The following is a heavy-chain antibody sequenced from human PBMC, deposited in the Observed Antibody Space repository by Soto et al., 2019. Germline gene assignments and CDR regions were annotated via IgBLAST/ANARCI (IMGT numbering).Heavy chain of an antibody. J-gene: IGHJ4*02. Sequence: QVQLVQSGAEVKKPGASVKASCKASGYTFTSYGISWVRQAPGQGLEWMGWISAYNGNTNYAQKLQGRVTMTTDTSPSTAYMGLRSLRSDDTAVYYCARVVGGYYYGSGSYSPWGQGTLVTVSS. CDR2: ISAYNGNT. CDR1: GYTFTSYG. V-gene: IGHV1-18*01. D-gene: IGHD3-10*01. CDR3: ARVVGGYYYGSGSYSP.